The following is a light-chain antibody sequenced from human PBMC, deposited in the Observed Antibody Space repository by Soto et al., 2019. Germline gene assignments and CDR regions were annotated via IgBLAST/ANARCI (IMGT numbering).Light chain of an antibody. Sequence: QSAMTQPASVSGSPGQSITISCTGTSSDIGYYNYVSWYQLHPGKAPKLLLYGVTNRPSGISYRFSGSKSGNTASLTISGLQSEDEADYYCSSYGSSSTLVFGAGTKVTVL. CDR2: GVT. CDR3: SSYGSSSTLV. J-gene: IGLJ1*01. CDR1: SSDIGYYNY. V-gene: IGLV2-14*01.